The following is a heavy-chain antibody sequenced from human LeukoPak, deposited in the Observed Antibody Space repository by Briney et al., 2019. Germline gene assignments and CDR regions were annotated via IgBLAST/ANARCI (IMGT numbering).Heavy chain of an antibody. CDR1: GGSISSGGYY. CDR3: ARAPLDIVVVPVYYMDV. Sequence: SQTLSLTCTVSGGSISSGGYYWSWIRQHPGKGLEWIGYIYYSGSTYYNPSLKSRVTISVDTSKNQFSPKLSSVTAADTAVYYCARAPLDIVVVPVYYMDVWGKGTTVTVSS. CDR2: IYYSGST. J-gene: IGHJ6*03. V-gene: IGHV4-31*03. D-gene: IGHD2-2*01.